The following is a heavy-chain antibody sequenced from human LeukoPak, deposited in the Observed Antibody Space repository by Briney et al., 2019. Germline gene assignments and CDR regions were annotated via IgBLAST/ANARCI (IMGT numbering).Heavy chain of an antibody. CDR2: VHPNSGNT. V-gene: IGHV1-8*01. Sequence: SVKVSCKTSGYPFTTYEINWVRQAAGQGLEWMGWVHPNSGNTAYAQKFQGRVTMTRDTSISTTYMELGGLRSDDTAVYFCARGPRNDPWGQGTLVTVSS. CDR3: ARGPRNDP. D-gene: IGHD1-14*01. CDR1: GYPFTTYE. J-gene: IGHJ5*02.